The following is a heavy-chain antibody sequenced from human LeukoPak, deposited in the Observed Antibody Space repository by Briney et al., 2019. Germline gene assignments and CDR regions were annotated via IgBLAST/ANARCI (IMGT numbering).Heavy chain of an antibody. V-gene: IGHV1-8*03. CDR1: GYTFTSYD. D-gene: IGHD3-3*01. CDR3: ARVQAVGITIFGVVEDAFDI. J-gene: IGHJ3*02. Sequence: ASVKVSCKASGYTFTSYDINWVRQATGQGLEWMGWMNPNSGNTGYAQKFQGRVTITRNTSISTAYMELSSLRSEDTAVYYCARVQAVGITIFGVVEDAFDIWGQGTMVTVSS. CDR2: MNPNSGNT.